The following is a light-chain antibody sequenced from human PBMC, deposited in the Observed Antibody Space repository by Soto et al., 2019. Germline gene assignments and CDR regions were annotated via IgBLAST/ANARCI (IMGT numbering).Light chain of an antibody. CDR2: GAS. J-gene: IGKJ1*01. V-gene: IGKV3-20*01. CDR1: QSVSSSY. CDR3: QHYGGSPGT. Sequence: EIVLTQSPGTLSLSPGERATLSYRASQSVSSSYLAWYKQKPGQAPRLLIYGASSRATGIPDRFGGSGSGTDFTLTISRLEPEDFAVYYCQHYGGSPGTFGQRTKLEIK.